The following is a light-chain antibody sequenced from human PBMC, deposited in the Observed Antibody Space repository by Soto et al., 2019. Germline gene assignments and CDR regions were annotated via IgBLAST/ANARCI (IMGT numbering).Light chain of an antibody. CDR1: SSNIGAGYD. CDR2: GNS. Sequence: QSALTQPPSVSGAPGQRVTISCTGSSSNIGAGYDVHWYQQLPGTAPKLLIYGNSNRPSGVPDRFSGSKSGTSASLAITGLQAEDEADYYCVGWDTSLSGHWVFGGGTKLTVL. CDR3: VGWDTSLSGHWV. V-gene: IGLV1-40*01. J-gene: IGLJ3*02.